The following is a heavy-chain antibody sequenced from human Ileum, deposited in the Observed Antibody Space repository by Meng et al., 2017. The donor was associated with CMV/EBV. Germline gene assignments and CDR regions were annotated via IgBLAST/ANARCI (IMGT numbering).Heavy chain of an antibody. CDR3: AREISGVEGRWFDP. J-gene: IGHJ5*02. CDR2: ISTSGST. V-gene: IGHV4-4*07. CDR1: SGSITRYY. D-gene: IGHD3-10*01. Sequence: CTVSSGSITRYYWSWIRQPAGKGVEWIGRISTSGSTNYVPSLKSRVSMSVDTSKNQVSLNLTSVTAADTAVYYCAREISGVEGRWFDPWSQGTLVTVSS.